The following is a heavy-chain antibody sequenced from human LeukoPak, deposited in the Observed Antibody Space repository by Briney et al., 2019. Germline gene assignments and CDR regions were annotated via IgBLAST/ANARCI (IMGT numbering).Heavy chain of an antibody. D-gene: IGHD1-26*01. Sequence: SQTLSLTCTVSGGSISNGSYYWSWIRQPAGKGLEWIGRIYTSGSTNYNPSLKSRVTISVDTSKNQFSLKLSSVTAADTAVYYCARVVGAVDIWGQGTMVTVSS. CDR3: ARVVGAVDI. J-gene: IGHJ3*02. CDR2: IYTSGST. V-gene: IGHV4-61*02. CDR1: GGSISNGSYY.